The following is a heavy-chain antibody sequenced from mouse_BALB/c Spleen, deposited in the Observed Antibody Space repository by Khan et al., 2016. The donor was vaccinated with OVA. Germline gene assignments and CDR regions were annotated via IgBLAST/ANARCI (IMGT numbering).Heavy chain of an antibody. CDR1: GYTFSSYW. CDR2: IAPGSGGA. D-gene: IGHD1-1*01. Sequence: DLVKPGASVQLSCKASGYTFSSYWINWIKQRPGQGLEWIGQIAPGSGGAYYNEMFKGKATLTVDTSSSTAYIQLSSLSSEDSAVYFCARSNYYGRSLYTMDYWGQGTSVTVSS. CDR3: ARSNYYGRSLYTMDY. J-gene: IGHJ4*01. V-gene: IGHV1S41*01.